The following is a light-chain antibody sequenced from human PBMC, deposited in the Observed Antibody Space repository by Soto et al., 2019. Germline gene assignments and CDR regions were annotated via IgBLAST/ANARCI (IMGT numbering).Light chain of an antibody. V-gene: IGKV3-15*01. CDR1: QSVSSD. CDR3: QQYNNWPRT. Sequence: EIVMTQSPATLSVSPGERATLSCRASQSVSSDLAWYHQKPGQAPRLLIYGASTRATGIPARFSGSGSGTEFTLTINSLKSEDFAVYYCQQYNNWPRTLGQGTKVHIK. CDR2: GAS. J-gene: IGKJ1*01.